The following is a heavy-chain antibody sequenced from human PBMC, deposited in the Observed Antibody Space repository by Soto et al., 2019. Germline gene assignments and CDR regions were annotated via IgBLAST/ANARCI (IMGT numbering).Heavy chain of an antibody. V-gene: IGHV1-18*01. J-gene: IGHJ3*02. D-gene: IGHD6-13*01. CDR1: GYTFTNYG. Sequence: ASVKVSCKTSGYTFTNYGISWVRQAPGQGLEWMGWISAHTGNTNYAQKFQGRVTMTTDTSTSTAYMELRSLRSGDTAVYYCARVLGYNSSWWRHTAFDIWGQGTMVTV. CDR2: ISAHTGNT. CDR3: ARVLGYNSSWWRHTAFDI.